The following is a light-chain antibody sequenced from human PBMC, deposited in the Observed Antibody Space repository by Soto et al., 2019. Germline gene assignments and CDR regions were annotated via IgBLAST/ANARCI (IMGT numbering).Light chain of an antibody. CDR1: SSDVGGYDY. J-gene: IGLJ1*01. CDR2: DVT. CDR3: TSYTSSSPDV. V-gene: IGLV2-14*01. Sequence: QSALTQPASVSGSPGQSITVSCTGTSSDVGGYDYVSWYQQHPGNAPKLLISDVTNRPSGVSNRFSGSKSGNTASLTISGLQTEDEADYYCTSYTSSSPDVFGTGTKVTVL.